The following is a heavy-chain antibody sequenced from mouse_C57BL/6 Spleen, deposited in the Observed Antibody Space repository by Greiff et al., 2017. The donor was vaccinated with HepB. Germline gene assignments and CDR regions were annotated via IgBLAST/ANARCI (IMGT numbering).Heavy chain of an antibody. D-gene: IGHD1-1*01. Sequence: EVQLQQSGAELVRPGASVKLSCTASGFNIKDDYMHWVKQRPEQGLEWIGWIDPENGDTEYASKFQGKATITADTSSNTAYLQLSSLTSEDTAVYYCTTLYYGSYYAMDYWGQGTSVTVSS. CDR1: GFNIKDDY. CDR3: TTLYYGSYYAMDY. CDR2: IDPENGDT. J-gene: IGHJ4*01. V-gene: IGHV14-4*01.